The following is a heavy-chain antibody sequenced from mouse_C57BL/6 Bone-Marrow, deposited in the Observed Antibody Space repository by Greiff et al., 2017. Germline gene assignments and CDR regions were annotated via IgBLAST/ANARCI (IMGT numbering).Heavy chain of an antibody. Sequence: EVKLQQSGPELVKPGASVKISCKASGYTFTDYYMNWVKQSHGKSLEWIGDINPNNGGTSYNQKFKGKATLTVDKSSSTAYMELRSLTSEDSAVYYCARLGHYYFDYWGQGTTLTVSS. CDR1: GYTFTDYY. CDR3: ARLGHYYFDY. V-gene: IGHV1-26*01. D-gene: IGHD4-1*01. J-gene: IGHJ2*01. CDR2: INPNNGGT.